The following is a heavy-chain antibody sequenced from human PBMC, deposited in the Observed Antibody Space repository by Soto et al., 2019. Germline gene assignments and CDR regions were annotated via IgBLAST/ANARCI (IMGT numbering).Heavy chain of an antibody. CDR3: ARSVEGHFDY. CDR1: GFRFSIYS. V-gene: IGHV3-48*02. Sequence: EVQLVESGGALVQPGGSLRLSCAASGFRFSIYSMNWVRQAPGKGLEWSAYITSDTKTIKYGDSVKGRFTISRDNAKNSVYLQMNSLSDEDTAVYYCARSVEGHFDYGGQGTVVTVSS. D-gene: IGHD6-19*01. CDR2: ITSDTKTI. J-gene: IGHJ4*02.